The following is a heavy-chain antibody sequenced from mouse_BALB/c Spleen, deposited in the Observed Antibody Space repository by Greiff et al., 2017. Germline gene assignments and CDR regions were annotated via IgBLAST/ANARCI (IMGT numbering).Heavy chain of an antibody. CDR2: ISSGGSYT. V-gene: IGHV5-6*01. D-gene: IGHD2-3*01. CDR1: GFTFSSYG. CDR3: ARYYDGYYPDY. J-gene: IGHJ2*01. Sequence: SGGDLVKPGGSLKLSCAASGFTFSSYGMSWVRQTPDKRLEWVATISSGGSYTYYPDSVKGRFTISRDNAKNTLYLQMSSLKSEDTAMYYCARYYDGYYPDYWGQGTTLTVSS.